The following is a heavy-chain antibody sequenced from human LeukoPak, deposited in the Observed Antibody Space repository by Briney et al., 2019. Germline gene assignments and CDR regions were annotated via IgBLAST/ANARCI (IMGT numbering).Heavy chain of an antibody. Sequence: GGSLRLSCAASGFTFSSYAMSWVPQAPGKGLEWVSAISGSGTDTYYADSVKGRFTISRDNAKNTVYLQMNSLRAEDTAVYYCAKDRPASHGSGSFGDYWGQGTLVAVS. CDR2: ISGSGTDT. CDR1: GFTFSSYA. J-gene: IGHJ4*02. V-gene: IGHV3-23*01. D-gene: IGHD3-10*01. CDR3: AKDRPASHGSGSFGDY.